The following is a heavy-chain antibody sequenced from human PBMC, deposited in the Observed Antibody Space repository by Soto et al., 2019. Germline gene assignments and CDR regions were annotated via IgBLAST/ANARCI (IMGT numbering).Heavy chain of an antibody. CDR3: VKIRNWYDGVSRYFDN. J-gene: IGHJ4*01. Sequence: ASVKVSCKASGYTFTSYYLHWVRRAPVQGLEWVGVINPSVGDSNFAQSFQGRLTMTRDTSKSTVYMDLSRLRSEDTAIYYCVKIRNWYDGVSRYFDNGGHVTLVTVSS. CDR2: INPSVGDS. D-gene: IGHD1-1*01. V-gene: IGHV1-46*01. CDR1: GYTFTSYY.